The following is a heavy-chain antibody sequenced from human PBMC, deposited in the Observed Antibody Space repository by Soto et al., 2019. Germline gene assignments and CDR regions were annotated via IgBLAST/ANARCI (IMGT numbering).Heavy chain of an antibody. V-gene: IGHV4-39*01. CDR2: IYYSGST. Sequence: SETLSLTCTVSGGSISSSSYYWGWIRQPPGKGLEWIGSIYYSGSTYYNPSLRSRVTISVDTSKNQFSLKLSSVTAADTAVYYCAMDSYYYGMDVWGQGTTVTVSS. CDR1: GGSISSSSYY. CDR3: AMDSYYYGMDV. J-gene: IGHJ6*02.